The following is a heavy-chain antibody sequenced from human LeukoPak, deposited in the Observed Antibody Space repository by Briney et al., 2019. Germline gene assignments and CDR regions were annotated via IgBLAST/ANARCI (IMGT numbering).Heavy chain of an antibody. CDR1: GGSIRSYF. CDR2: IYTSGNT. CDR3: ARERITTLPDY. V-gene: IGHV4-4*07. Sequence: SETLSLTCTVSGGSIRSYFWSWIRQPAGKGLEWIGHIYTSGNTNYNPSLKSRVTMSVDTSKNQFSLKLNSVTAADTAVYYCARERITTLPDYWGQGTLVTVSS. J-gene: IGHJ4*02. D-gene: IGHD4-11*01.